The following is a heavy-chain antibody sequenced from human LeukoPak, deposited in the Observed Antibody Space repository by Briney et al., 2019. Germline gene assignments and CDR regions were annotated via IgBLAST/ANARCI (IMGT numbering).Heavy chain of an antibody. Sequence: ASVKVSCKASGYTFTSYGISWVRQAPGQGLEWMGWIRVYNGNTNYAQKLQGRVTMTPDTFTSTAYMDLRSLRSDDTSVYYCARPGAMETFYYDSSGYYYFDYWGQGTLVTVSS. V-gene: IGHV1-18*01. CDR2: IRVYNGNT. D-gene: IGHD3-22*01. CDR1: GYTFTSYG. J-gene: IGHJ4*02. CDR3: ARPGAMETFYYDSSGYYYFDY.